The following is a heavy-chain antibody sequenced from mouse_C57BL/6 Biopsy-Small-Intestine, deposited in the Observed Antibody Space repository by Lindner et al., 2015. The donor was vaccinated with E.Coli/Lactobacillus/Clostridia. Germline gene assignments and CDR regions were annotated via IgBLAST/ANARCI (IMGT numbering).Heavy chain of an antibody. D-gene: IGHD2-3*01. CDR2: IYPGDGDT. V-gene: IGHV1-82*01. CDR1: GYAFSTSW. J-gene: IGHJ4*01. Sequence: VQLQESGPELVKPGASVKISCKASGYAFSTSWMNWVKQRPGKGLEWIGRIYPGDGDTNYSRKFKGKATLTADKSSSTAYMQLSSLTSEDSAVYFCARWFLSYYTLDYWGQGTSVTVSS. CDR3: ARWFLSYYTLDY.